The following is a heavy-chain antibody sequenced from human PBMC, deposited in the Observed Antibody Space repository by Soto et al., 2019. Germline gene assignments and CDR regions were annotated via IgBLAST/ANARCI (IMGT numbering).Heavy chain of an antibody. CDR2: INSDGSST. CDR3: AREASYYYDSSGYYGGAFDI. J-gene: IGHJ3*02. V-gene: IGHV3-74*01. Sequence: EVQLVESGGGLVQPGGSLRLSCAASGFTFSSYWMHWVRQAPGKGLVWVSRINSDGSSTSYADSVKGRFTISRDNAKNTLYLQMNSLRAEDTGMYYCAREASYYYDSSGYYGGAFDIWGQGTMVTVSS. CDR1: GFTFSSYW. D-gene: IGHD3-22*01.